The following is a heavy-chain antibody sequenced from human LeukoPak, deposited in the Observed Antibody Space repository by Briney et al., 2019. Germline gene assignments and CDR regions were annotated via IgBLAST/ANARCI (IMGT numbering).Heavy chain of an antibody. D-gene: IGHD3-22*01. CDR2: IYTSGST. CDR1: GGSINSSSYY. CDR3: ARASYSYDINGWVPFDY. V-gene: IGHV4-61*02. Sequence: SETLSLTCTVSGGSINSSSYYWGWIRQPAGKGLEWIGRIYTSGSTNYNPSLKSRVTISGDTSKNQFSLRLSSVTAADTAVYYCARASYSYDINGWVPFDYWGQGTLVTVSS. J-gene: IGHJ4*02.